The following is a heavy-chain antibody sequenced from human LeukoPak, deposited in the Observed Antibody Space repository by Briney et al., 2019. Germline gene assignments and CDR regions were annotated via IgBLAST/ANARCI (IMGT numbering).Heavy chain of an antibody. J-gene: IGHJ5*02. D-gene: IGHD1-14*01. CDR1: GYTFTGYY. Sequence: GALVKVSCKASGYTFTGYYMHWVRQAPGQGLEWMGWINPNSGGTNYAQKFQGRVTMTRDTSISTAYMELSRLRSDDTAVYYCARGRSTGSNWFDPWGQGTLVTVSS. V-gene: IGHV1-2*02. CDR3: ARGRSTGSNWFDP. CDR2: INPNSGGT.